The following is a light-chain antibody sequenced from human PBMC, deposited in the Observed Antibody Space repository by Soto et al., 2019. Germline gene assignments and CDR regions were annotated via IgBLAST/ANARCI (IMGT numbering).Light chain of an antibody. CDR3: QQSYSTPPVT. CDR1: QSISSY. V-gene: IGKV1-39*01. J-gene: IGKJ1*01. Sequence: DIQMTQSPSSLSASVGDRVTITCRASQSISSYLNWYQQKPGKAPKLLIYAASSLQSGVPSRFRGSRSGTDFTLTISSLQPEDFATYYCQQSYSTPPVTFGQGTKVEIK. CDR2: AAS.